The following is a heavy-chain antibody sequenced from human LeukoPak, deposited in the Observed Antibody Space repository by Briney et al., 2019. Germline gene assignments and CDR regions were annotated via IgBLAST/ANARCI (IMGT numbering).Heavy chain of an antibody. D-gene: IGHD1-26*01. CDR2: LSGDKKYI. J-gene: IGHJ4*02. Sequence: PGGSLRLSCAASGFTFSTYSLNWVRQAPGKGLEWLSSLSGDKKYIYYADSVKGRFIISRDNAKNSLYLQMNSLSAEDRAVYYCXXXXXQSYGKYYLDSWGQGTLVTVSS. V-gene: IGHV3-21*01. CDR3: XXXXXQSYGKYYLDS. CDR1: GFTFSTYS.